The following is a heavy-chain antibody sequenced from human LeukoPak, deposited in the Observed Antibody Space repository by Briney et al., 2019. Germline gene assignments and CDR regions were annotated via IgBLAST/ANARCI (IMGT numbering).Heavy chain of an antibody. Sequence: SETLSLTCAVSGYSISSGYYWGWIRQPPGKGVEWIGSIYHSGSTYYNPSRTSRITISVDTSKNQFSLKLSTVTAADTAVYYCARPMADYYDSSGYYLDWGQGTLVTVSS. D-gene: IGHD3-22*01. CDR2: IYHSGST. CDR3: ARPMADYYDSSGYYLD. J-gene: IGHJ4*02. CDR1: GYSISSGYY. V-gene: IGHV4-38-2*01.